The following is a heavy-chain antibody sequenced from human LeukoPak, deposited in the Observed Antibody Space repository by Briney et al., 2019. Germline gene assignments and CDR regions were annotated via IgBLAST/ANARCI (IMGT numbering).Heavy chain of an antibody. CDR3: ARDPSLWFHGHHYFDY. Sequence: ASVKVSCKASGYTFTSYGISWVRQAPGQGLEWMGWISAYNGNTNYAQKLQGRVTMTTDTSTSTAYMELSSLRSEDTAVYYCARDPSLWFHGHHYFDYWGQGTLVTVSS. D-gene: IGHD3-10*01. V-gene: IGHV1-18*01. J-gene: IGHJ4*02. CDR2: ISAYNGNT. CDR1: GYTFTSYG.